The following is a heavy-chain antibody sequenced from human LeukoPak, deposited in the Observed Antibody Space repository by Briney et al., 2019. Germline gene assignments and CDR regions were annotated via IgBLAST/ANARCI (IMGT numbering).Heavy chain of an antibody. J-gene: IGHJ6*02. V-gene: IGHV3-7*03. CDR1: GFTFSRYW. Sequence: GGSLRLSCAASGFTFSRYWMTWVRQAPGKGLEWVASINHNGNVNYYVDSVKGRFTISRDNAKNSLYLQMSNLRAEDTAVYFCARGGGLDVWGQGATVTVSS. CDR2: INHNGNVN. CDR3: ARGGGLDV. D-gene: IGHD3-16*01.